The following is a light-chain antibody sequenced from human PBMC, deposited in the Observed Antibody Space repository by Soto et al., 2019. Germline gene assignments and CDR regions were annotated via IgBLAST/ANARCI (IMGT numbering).Light chain of an antibody. CDR2: GNS. CDR3: QSYDSSLSGEGV. J-gene: IGLJ2*01. Sequence: QSVLTQPPSVFGAPGQRVTISCTGSSSNIGAGYDVHWYQQLPGTAPKLLIYGNSNRPSGVPDRFSGSKSGTSASLAITGLQAEDEADYYCQSYDSSLSGEGVFGGGTKLTVL. V-gene: IGLV1-40*01. CDR1: SSNIGAGYD.